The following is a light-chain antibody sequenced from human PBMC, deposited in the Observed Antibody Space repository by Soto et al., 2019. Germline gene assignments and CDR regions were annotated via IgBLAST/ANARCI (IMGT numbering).Light chain of an antibody. CDR2: WAS. J-gene: IGKJ2*01. CDR1: QSVLYSSNNKNY. V-gene: IGKV4-1*01. CDR3: QQYYSTPHT. Sequence: DIVMTQSPDSLAVSLGERATINCKSSQSVLYSSNNKNYLAWYQQKPGQPPKLLIYWASTRESGVPYRFSGSGSGTDFTLSISSLHAEDVAVYYGQQYYSTPHTFGQGTKLEIK.